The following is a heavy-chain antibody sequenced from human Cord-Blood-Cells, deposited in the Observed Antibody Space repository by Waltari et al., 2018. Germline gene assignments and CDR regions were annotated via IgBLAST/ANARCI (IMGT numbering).Heavy chain of an antibody. D-gene: IGHD4-4*01. J-gene: IGHJ5*02. V-gene: IGHV1-69*09. CDR2: IIPILGIA. CDR3: ARDTHDYSNYWFDP. Sequence: QVQLVQSGAEVKKPGSSVKVSCKASGGTFSSYAISWVRQAPGQGLEWMGRIIPILGIANYAQKFQGRVTITADKSTSTAYMERSSLRSEDTAVYYCARDTHDYSNYWFDPWGQGTLVTVSS. CDR1: GGTFSSYA.